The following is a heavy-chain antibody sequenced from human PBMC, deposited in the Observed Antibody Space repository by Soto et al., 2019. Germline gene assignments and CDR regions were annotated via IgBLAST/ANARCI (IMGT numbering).Heavy chain of an antibody. CDR2: IYFSEST. V-gene: IGHV4-30-4*01. CDR1: GASISSGDYY. J-gene: IGHJ3*01. CDR3: GIVDMITFGGRTGPNDAFDR. D-gene: IGHD3-16*01. Sequence: QVQLQESGPGLVKPSQTLSLTCNVSGASISSGDYYWSWIRQPPGKGLEWIGYIYFSESTSYNPYLKSRLTISGDKANNHFSLRLTSVTAADTAVYYCGIVDMITFGGRTGPNDAFDRWGQGKMVTVSS.